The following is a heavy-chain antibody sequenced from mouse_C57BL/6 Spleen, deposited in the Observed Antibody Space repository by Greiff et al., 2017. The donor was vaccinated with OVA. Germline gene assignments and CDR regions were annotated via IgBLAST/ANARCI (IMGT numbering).Heavy chain of an antibody. CDR1: GFSLSTFGMG. J-gene: IGHJ3*01. Sequence: QVTLKESGPGILQPSPTLSLTCSFSGFSLSTFGMGVGWIRQPPGNGLEWLAHIWCDDAKYYNPSLKRPPIPSKDTSKNQVILTIAHVDTADTATYDCARIERGYYDHLRGFAYWGQGTLVTVSA. CDR2: IWCDDAK. V-gene: IGHV8-8*01. D-gene: IGHD2-4*01. CDR3: ARIERGYYDHLRGFAY.